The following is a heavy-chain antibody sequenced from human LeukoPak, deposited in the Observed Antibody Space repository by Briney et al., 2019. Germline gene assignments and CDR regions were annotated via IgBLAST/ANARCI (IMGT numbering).Heavy chain of an antibody. J-gene: IGHJ4*02. D-gene: IGHD3-22*01. Sequence: ASVKLSCKASGYTFTSYGISWVRQAPGQGLEWMGWISAYNGNTNYAQKLQGRVTMTTDTSTSTAYMELSSLRSDDTAVYYCAREGGYDSCGYYPSYFDYWGQGTLVTVSS. CDR3: AREGGYDSCGYYPSYFDY. CDR2: ISAYNGNT. V-gene: IGHV1-18*01. CDR1: GYTFTSYG.